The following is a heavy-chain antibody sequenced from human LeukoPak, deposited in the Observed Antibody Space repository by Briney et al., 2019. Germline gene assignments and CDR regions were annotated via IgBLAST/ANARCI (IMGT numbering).Heavy chain of an antibody. J-gene: IGHJ4*02. V-gene: IGHV3-48*03. CDR1: GFTFSSYE. D-gene: IGHD2-15*01. Sequence: GGSLRLSCAASGFTFSSYEMNWVRQAPGKGLEWVSYISSSGSTIYYADSVEGRFTISRDNAKNSLYLQMNSLRAEDTAVYYCARRYCSGGSCYFRYFDYWGQGTLVTVSS. CDR2: ISSSGSTI. CDR3: ARRYCSGGSCYFRYFDY.